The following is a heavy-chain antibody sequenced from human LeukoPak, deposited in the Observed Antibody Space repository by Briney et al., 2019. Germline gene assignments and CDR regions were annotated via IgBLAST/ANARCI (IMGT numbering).Heavy chain of an antibody. CDR2: IIPILGIA. CDR1: GGTFSSYA. CDR3: ARDQDYGDYVPFDY. D-gene: IGHD4-17*01. V-gene: IGHV1-69*10. J-gene: IGHJ4*02. Sequence: SVQVSCKASGGTFSSYAISWVRQAPGQGLEWMGGIIPILGIANYAQKFQGRVTITADKSTSTAYMELSSLRSEDTAVYYCARDQDYGDYVPFDYWGQGTLVTVSS.